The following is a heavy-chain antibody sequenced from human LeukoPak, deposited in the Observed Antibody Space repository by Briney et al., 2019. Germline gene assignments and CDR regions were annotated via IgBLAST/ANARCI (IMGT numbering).Heavy chain of an antibody. CDR3: AKRACSTSCSFDY. J-gene: IGHJ4*02. Sequence: GGSLRLSCAASGFTFSSYSMNWVRQAPGKGLEWVSYISSSSSTIYYADSVKGRFTISRDNAKNSLYLQMNSLRAEDTAVYYCAKRACSTSCSFDYWGQGTLVTVSS. CDR2: ISSSSSTI. V-gene: IGHV3-48*01. CDR1: GFTFSSYS. D-gene: IGHD2-2*01.